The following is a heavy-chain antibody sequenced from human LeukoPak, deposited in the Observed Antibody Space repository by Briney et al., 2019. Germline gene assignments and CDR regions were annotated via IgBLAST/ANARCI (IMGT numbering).Heavy chain of an antibody. CDR2: INIGGTNT. D-gene: IGHD4/OR15-4a*01. CDR1: GFTFSDYY. V-gene: IGHV3-11*01. J-gene: IGHJ5*02. Sequence: GGSLRLSCVASGFTFSDYYMSWIRQAPGKGLEWLSYINIGGTNTRYADSVKGRFTISRDNAKKSLYLQMNNLRAEDTAVYYCATDGAGFDTWGQGVLVTVSS. CDR3: ATDGAGFDT.